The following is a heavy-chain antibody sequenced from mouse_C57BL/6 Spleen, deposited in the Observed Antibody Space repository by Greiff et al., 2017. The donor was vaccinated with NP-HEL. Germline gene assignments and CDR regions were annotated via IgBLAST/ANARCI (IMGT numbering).Heavy chain of an antibody. CDR3: TRPVVATDWYFDV. D-gene: IGHD1-1*01. V-gene: IGHV1-5*01. Sequence: EVQLQQSGTVLARPGASVKMSCKTSGYTFTSYWMHWVKQRPGQGLEWIGAIYPGNSDTSYNQKFKGKAKLTAVTSASTAYMELSSLTNEDSAVYYCTRPVVATDWYFDVWGTGTTVTVSS. CDR1: GYTFTSYW. J-gene: IGHJ1*03. CDR2: IYPGNSDT.